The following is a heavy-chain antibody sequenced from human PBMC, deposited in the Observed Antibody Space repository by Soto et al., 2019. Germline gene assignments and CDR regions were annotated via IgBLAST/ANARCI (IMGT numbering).Heavy chain of an antibody. Sequence: SETLSLTCAVSGYSISSGYYWGWIRQPPGKGLEWIGSIYHSGSTYYNPSLKSRVTISVDTSKNQFSLKLSSVTAADTAVYYCARDIVGATGGMDVWGQGTTVT. D-gene: IGHD1-26*01. V-gene: IGHV4-38-2*02. CDR3: ARDIVGATGGMDV. CDR1: GYSISSGYY. CDR2: IYHSGST. J-gene: IGHJ6*02.